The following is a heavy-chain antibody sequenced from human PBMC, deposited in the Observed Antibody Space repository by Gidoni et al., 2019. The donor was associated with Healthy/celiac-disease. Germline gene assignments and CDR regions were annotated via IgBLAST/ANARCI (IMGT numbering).Heavy chain of an antibody. CDR3: ARAYSSSWYSDWFDP. V-gene: IGHV3-48*03. J-gene: IGHJ5*02. CDR2: ISSSGSTI. CDR1: GFTFSSYE. Sequence: EVQLVESGGGLVQPGGSLRLSCAAPGFTFSSYEMNWVRQAPGKGLEWVSYISSSGSTIYYADSVKGRFTISRDNAKNSLYLQMNSLRAEDTAVYYCARAYSSSWYSDWFDPWGQGTLVTVSS. D-gene: IGHD6-13*01.